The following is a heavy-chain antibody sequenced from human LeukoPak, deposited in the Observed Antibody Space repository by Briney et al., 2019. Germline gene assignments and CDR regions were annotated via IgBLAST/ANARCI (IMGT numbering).Heavy chain of an antibody. V-gene: IGHV1-18*01. Sequence: ASVKVSCKASGYTFTSYSFIWVRQAPGQGLEWMGWVSAYNGNTNYAEKFQDRVTMTTHTSTSTAYMELRSLRSDDTAVYYCARGHRPSQLAVDDAFDIWGQGTMVTVSS. CDR1: GYTFTSYS. CDR3: ARGHRPSQLAVDDAFDI. CDR2: VSAYNGNT. J-gene: IGHJ3*02. D-gene: IGHD2-2*01.